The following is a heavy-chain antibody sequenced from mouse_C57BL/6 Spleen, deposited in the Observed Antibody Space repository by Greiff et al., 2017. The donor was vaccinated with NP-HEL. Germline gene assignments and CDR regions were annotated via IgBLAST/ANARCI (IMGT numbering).Heavy chain of an antibody. CDR3: ARTGTGWYFDV. Sequence: QVQLQQPGAELVKPGASVKLSCKASGYTFTSYWMHWVKQRPGQGLEWIGMIHPNSGSTNYNEKFKSKGTLTVDKSSSTAYMQLSSLTSEDSAVYYCARTGTGWYFDVWGTGTTVTVSS. J-gene: IGHJ1*03. CDR1: GYTFTSYW. V-gene: IGHV1-64*01. D-gene: IGHD4-1*01. CDR2: IHPNSGST.